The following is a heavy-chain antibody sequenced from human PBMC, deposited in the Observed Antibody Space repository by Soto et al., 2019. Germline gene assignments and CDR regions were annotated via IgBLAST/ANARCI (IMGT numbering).Heavy chain of an antibody. CDR3: ARRASR. V-gene: IGHV3-48*03. D-gene: IGHD1-26*01. J-gene: IGHJ3*01. CDR1: GFTFSSSE. Sequence: DVQLVESGGGLVQPGGSLRLSCAVSGFTFSSSEMYWVRQAPGKGLELISYIHPSGQPIFYADSVKGRFTISRDNANNSLFLQMNSLRAEDTAVYYCARRASRWGQGTMVTVSS. CDR2: IHPSGQPI.